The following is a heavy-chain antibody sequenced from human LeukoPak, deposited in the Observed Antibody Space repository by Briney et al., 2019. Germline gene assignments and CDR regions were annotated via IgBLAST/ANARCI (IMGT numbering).Heavy chain of an antibody. J-gene: IGHJ6*02. CDR3: ARGVFLFYYYGMDV. Sequence: SETLSLTCTVSGGSISSSSYYWGWIRQPPGKGLEWIGEINHSGSTNYNPSLKSRVTISVDTSKNQFSLKLSSVTAADTAVYYCARGVFLFYYYGMDVWGQGTTVTVSS. CDR2: INHSGST. V-gene: IGHV4-39*07. CDR1: GGSISSSSYY. D-gene: IGHD2-21*01.